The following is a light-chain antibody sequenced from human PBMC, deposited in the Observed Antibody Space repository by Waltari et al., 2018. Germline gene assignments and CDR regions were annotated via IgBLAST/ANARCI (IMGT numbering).Light chain of an antibody. V-gene: IGKV3-11*01. CDR2: GAS. J-gene: IGKJ4*01. CDR1: QSVSTY. Sequence: EIVLTQSPATLSLSPGERATISCRASQSVSTYLAWYQQKPGQSPRRLIYGASNRATGIPARFSGSGSGTDFTLTISSLEPEDFAVYYCQQRTNWPLTFGGGTKVEIK. CDR3: QQRTNWPLT.